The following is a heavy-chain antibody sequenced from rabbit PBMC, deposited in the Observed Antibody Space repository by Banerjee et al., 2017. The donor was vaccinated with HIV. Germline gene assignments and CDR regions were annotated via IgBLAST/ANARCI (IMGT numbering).Heavy chain of an antibody. D-gene: IGHD6-1*01. CDR3: GRGGYGCHIFAMGL. CDR2: INTATAKA. CDR1: GFSFSDRDV. V-gene: IGHV1S45*01. J-gene: IGHJ4*01. Sequence: QEQLEESGGGLVKPEGSLTLTCKASGFSFSDRDVMCWVRQAPGKGLEWIACINTATAKAVYASWAKGRLTISKTSSTTVTLQMTSLTGADTATYFCGRGGYGCHIFAMGLWGQGTLVTVS.